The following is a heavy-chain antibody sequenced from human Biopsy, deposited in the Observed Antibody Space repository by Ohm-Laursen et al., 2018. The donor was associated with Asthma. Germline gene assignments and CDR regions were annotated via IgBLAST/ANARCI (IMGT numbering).Heavy chain of an antibody. CDR1: GFVFSQCG. CDR3: VRQSGQDYGDSSGFDI. V-gene: IGHV3-30*03. J-gene: IGHJ3*02. D-gene: IGHD3-22*01. CDR2: VSSDGHNK. Sequence: SLRLSCTASGFVFSQCGMHWVRQGPGKGLEWVALVSSDGHNKYYEDSVKGRFTISRDSSRNRLYLQINRLTVEDSAVYFCVRQSGQDYGDSSGFDIWGQGTKVAVSS.